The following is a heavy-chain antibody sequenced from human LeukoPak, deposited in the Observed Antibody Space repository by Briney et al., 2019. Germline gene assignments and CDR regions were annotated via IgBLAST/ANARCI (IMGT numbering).Heavy chain of an antibody. CDR2: IHTSGNT. J-gene: IGHJ2*01. V-gene: IGHV4-4*07. Sequence: PSETLSLTCTVAGGSISNYHWSWIRQPSGKELEWIGRIHTSGNTHFNPSLQSRVTMSVDTSKKQFSLNVSSVTAADTAVYYCAKWGGDYGGNCRFDLWGRGTLVLVSS. CDR1: GGSISNYH. CDR3: AKWGGDYGGNCRFDL. D-gene: IGHD4-23*01.